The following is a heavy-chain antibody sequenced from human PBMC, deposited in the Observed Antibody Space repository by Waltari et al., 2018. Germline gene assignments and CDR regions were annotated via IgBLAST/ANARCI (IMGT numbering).Heavy chain of an antibody. CDR3: ARGVYGDHGY. J-gene: IGHJ4*02. CDR1: GYSISRGYY. Sequence: QVQLQGSGPGLVKPSETLSLTCTVSGYSISRGYYWGWIRQPPGKGLEWIGSIYHSGSTYYNPSLKSRVTISVDTSKNQFSLKLSSVTAADTAVYYCARGVYGDHGYWGQGTLVTVSS. V-gene: IGHV4-38-2*02. CDR2: IYHSGST. D-gene: IGHD4-17*01.